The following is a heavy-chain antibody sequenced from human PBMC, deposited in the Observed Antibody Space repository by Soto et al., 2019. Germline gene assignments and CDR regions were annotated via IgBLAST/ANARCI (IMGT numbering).Heavy chain of an antibody. CDR1: GFSLSTSGVG. Sequence: QITLKESGPTLVKPTQTLTLTCTFSGFSLSTSGVGVGWIRQPPGKALEWLALIYWDDDKRYSPSLKSRLTITKDTSKNQVVLTMTNMDPVDTATYYCAHIDTTSVFGAVITTHAFDIWGQGTMVTVSS. J-gene: IGHJ3*02. CDR3: AHIDTTSVFGAVITTHAFDI. D-gene: IGHD3-3*01. CDR2: IYWDDDK. V-gene: IGHV2-5*02.